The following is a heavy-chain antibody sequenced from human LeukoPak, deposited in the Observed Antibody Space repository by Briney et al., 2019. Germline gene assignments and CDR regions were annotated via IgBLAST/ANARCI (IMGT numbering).Heavy chain of an antibody. D-gene: IGHD3-22*01. J-gene: IGHJ6*02. Sequence: SGPTLVKPTQTLTLTCTFSGFSLSTSGVGVGWIRQPPGKALEWLALIYWNDDKRYSPSLKSRLTITKDTSKNQEVLTMTNMDPVDTATYYCAHRRNYYDSSGSYYYYGMDVWGQGTTVTVSS. CDR3: AHRRNYYDSSGSYYYYGMDV. CDR2: IYWNDDK. V-gene: IGHV2-5*01. CDR1: GFSLSTSGVG.